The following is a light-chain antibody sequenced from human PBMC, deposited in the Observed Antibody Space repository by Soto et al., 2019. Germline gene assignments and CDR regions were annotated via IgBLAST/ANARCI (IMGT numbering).Light chain of an antibody. CDR1: TGAVTGGYY. CDR3: LLYSGGAYV. V-gene: IGLV7-43*01. J-gene: IGLJ1*01. Sequence: QTVVTQEPSLTVSPGGTVTLTCASSTGAVTGGYYPNWFQQKSGQAPRPVIHSTNNKHSWTPARFSGSLLGGKAALTLSGVQHEDEADYYCLLYSGGAYVFGPGTKLTVL. CDR2: STN.